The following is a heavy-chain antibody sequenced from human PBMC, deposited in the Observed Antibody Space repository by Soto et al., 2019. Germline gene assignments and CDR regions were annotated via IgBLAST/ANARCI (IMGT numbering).Heavy chain of an antibody. V-gene: IGHV3-13*01. CDR2: IDTAGHT. Sequence: GGSLRLSCVASGFTFRTYDMHWVRQPTGEGLEWISTIDTAGHTYYLGSVKGRFTVSRENAENSLYLQMNSLGVGDTAVYYCARERYYGLGSYSYYYGMDVWGQGTPVTVS. J-gene: IGHJ6*02. D-gene: IGHD3-10*01. CDR3: ARERYYGLGSYSYYYGMDV. CDR1: GFTFRTYD.